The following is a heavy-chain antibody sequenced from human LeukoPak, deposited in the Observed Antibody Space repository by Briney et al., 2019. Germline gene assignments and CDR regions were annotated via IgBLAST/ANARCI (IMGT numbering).Heavy chain of an antibody. CDR1: GFTFSNYA. J-gene: IGHJ4*02. Sequence: PGGSLRLSCAASGFTFSNYAMNWVRQAPGRGLEWVSGISGSGGSTYYADSVKGRFTISRDNSKYTLYLQVNSLRAEDTAIYYCAKKRVLVVPAADFDYWGQGTLVTVSS. CDR3: AKKRVLVVPAADFDY. CDR2: ISGSGGST. D-gene: IGHD2-2*01. V-gene: IGHV3-23*01.